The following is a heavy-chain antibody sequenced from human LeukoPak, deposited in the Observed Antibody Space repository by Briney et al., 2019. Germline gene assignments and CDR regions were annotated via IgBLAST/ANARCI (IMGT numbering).Heavy chain of an antibody. D-gene: IGHD3-3*02. CDR3: ASAFRLVQLDY. J-gene: IGHJ4*02. Sequence: SETLSLTCAVYGGSFSGYYWSWIRQPPGKGLEWIGEINHSGSTNYNPSLKSRVTISVDTSKNQFSLKLSSVTAADTAVYYCASAFRLVQLDYWGQGTLVTVSS. V-gene: IGHV4-34*01. CDR1: GGSFSGYY. CDR2: INHSGST.